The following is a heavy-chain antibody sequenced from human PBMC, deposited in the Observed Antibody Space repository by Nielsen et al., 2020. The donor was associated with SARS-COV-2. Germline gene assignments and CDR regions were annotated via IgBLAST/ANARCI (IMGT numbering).Heavy chain of an antibody. CDR2: ISSSSSYI. D-gene: IGHD3-10*01. J-gene: IGHJ6*02. CDR3: ARDEGTSGSGSYYIGAYYYYYYGMDV. V-gene: IGHV3-21*01. Sequence: GESLKISCAASGFTFSSYSMNWVRQAPGKGLEWVSSISSSSSYIYYADSVKGRFTISRDNAKNSLYLQMNSLRAEDTAVYYCARDEGTSGSGSYYIGAYYYYYYGMDVWGQGTTVTVSS. CDR1: GFTFSSYS.